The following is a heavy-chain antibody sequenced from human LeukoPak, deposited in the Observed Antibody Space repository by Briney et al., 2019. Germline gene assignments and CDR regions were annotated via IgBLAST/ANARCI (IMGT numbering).Heavy chain of an antibody. V-gene: IGHV3-74*01. CDR2: INSDASST. CDR3: ARGGSAYSSSWSTFDY. Sequence: PGGSLRLSCAASGFTFSSYWMHRVRLAPGKGLVWVSRINSDASSTTFADSVKGRFTISRDNAKNTLFLQMNSLRVEDTAVYYCARGGSAYSSSWSTFDYWGQGTLVTVSS. CDR1: GFTFSSYW. D-gene: IGHD6-13*01. J-gene: IGHJ4*02.